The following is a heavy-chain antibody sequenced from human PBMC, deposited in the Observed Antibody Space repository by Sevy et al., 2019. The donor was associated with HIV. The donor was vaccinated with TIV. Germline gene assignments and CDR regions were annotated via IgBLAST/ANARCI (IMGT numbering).Heavy chain of an antibody. Sequence: GGYLRLSCTASGFTFGDYCMSWVRQAPGKGLEWVAFLKSDVYGGTVDHAASVRGRFVISRDDSKRIAYLQMNDLKTEDTGVYYCTRWKAAQSIFDYWGQGVLVTVSS. V-gene: IGHV3-49*04. CDR2: LKSDVYGGTV. J-gene: IGHJ4*02. CDR3: TRWKAAQSIFDY. CDR1: GFTFGDYC. D-gene: IGHD6-13*01.